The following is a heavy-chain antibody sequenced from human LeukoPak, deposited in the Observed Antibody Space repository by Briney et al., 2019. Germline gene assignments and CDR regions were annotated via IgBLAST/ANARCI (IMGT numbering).Heavy chain of an antibody. D-gene: IGHD5-24*01. J-gene: IGHJ3*02. Sequence: GGSLRLSCAASGFTFSDYYMSWIRQAPGKGLEWVSYISSSGSTIYYADSVKGRFTISRDNAKNSLYLQMNSLRAEDTAVYYCARASYATISAFDIWGQGTMVTVSS. CDR1: GFTFSDYY. V-gene: IGHV3-11*01. CDR2: ISSSGSTI. CDR3: ARASYATISAFDI.